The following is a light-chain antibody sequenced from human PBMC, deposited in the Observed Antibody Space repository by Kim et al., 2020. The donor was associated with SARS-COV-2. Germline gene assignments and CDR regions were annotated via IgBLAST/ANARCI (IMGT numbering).Light chain of an antibody. J-gene: IGKJ5*01. Sequence: ASVGDRVTRTCLASQDIKNNLVWFQQKPGKAPRSLIYAASSLQSGVPSKFSGSGSGTDFTLTISSRQPEDFATYYCQQYQSYPVTFGQGTRLEIK. V-gene: IGKV1-16*02. CDR3: QQYQSYPVT. CDR1: QDIKNN. CDR2: AAS.